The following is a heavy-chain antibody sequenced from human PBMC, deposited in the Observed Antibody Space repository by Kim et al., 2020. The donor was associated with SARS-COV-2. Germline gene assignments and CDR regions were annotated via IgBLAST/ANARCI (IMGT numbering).Heavy chain of an antibody. J-gene: IGHJ3*02. CDR3: ARGQLVIEHAFDI. Sequence: YAQKFQGRVTITADESTSTAYMELSSLRSEDQAVYYCARGQLVIEHAFDIWGQGTMVTVSS. V-gene: IGHV1-69*01. D-gene: IGHD6-6*01.